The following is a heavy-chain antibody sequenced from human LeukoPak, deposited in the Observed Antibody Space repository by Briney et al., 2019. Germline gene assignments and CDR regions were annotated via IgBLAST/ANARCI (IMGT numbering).Heavy chain of an antibody. J-gene: IGHJ4*02. CDR1: GFTFDDYA. V-gene: IGHV3-9*01. CDR3: AKGGYDYVWGSYHIGYFDY. CDR2: ISWNSGSI. Sequence: GGSLRLSCAASGFTFDDYAMHWVWQAPGKGLEWVSGISWNSGSIGYADSVKGRFTISRDNAKNSLYLQMNSLRAEDTALYYCAKGGYDYVWGSYHIGYFDYWGQGTLVTVSS. D-gene: IGHD3-16*02.